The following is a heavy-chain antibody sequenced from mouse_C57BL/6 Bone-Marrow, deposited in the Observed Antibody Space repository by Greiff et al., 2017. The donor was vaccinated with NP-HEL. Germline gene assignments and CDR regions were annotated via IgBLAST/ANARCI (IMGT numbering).Heavy chain of an antibody. J-gene: IGHJ1*03. D-gene: IGHD2-5*01. CDR1: GYTFTDPY. Sequence: VQLQQSGPELVKPGAPVKISCKAPGYTFTDPYMNWVKQSHGKSFEWIGDINPNNGGTSYNQKFKGKATLPVDKSDSTAYMQLRSLTYEDSAVYYCARSIVRRTDWYIDVWGTGTTVTVSS. V-gene: IGHV1-26*01. CDR3: ARSIVRRTDWYIDV. CDR2: INPNNGGT.